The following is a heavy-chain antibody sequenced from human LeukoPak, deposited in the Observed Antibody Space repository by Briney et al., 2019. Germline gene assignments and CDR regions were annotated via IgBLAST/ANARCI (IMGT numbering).Heavy chain of an antibody. J-gene: IGHJ5*02. V-gene: IGHV3-23*01. Sequence: GGSLRLSCAASGFTFSTYAMSWVRQAPGKGLAWVASVKSDGAGTHYAGSVKGRFTISRDNSKNILYLQMNSLRAEDTAIYYCARCTTASSGWCNWLDPWGQGTLVTVSS. CDR2: VKSDGAGT. CDR3: ARCTTASSGWCNWLDP. D-gene: IGHD3-22*01. CDR1: GFTFSTYA.